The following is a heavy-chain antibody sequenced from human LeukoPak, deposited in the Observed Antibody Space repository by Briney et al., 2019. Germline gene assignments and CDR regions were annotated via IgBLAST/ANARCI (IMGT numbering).Heavy chain of an antibody. D-gene: IGHD3-16*01. Sequence: GGSLRLSCAASGFIFDNFAMSWVRQAPGKGLEWVSTITGSGGNTYYADSVEGRFTISRDNSKNTLYLQMNSLRAEDTAVYYCAKGGRLGVFDYWGQGTLVTVSS. CDR1: GFIFDNFA. CDR3: AKGGRLGVFDY. J-gene: IGHJ4*02. V-gene: IGHV3-23*01. CDR2: ITGSGGNT.